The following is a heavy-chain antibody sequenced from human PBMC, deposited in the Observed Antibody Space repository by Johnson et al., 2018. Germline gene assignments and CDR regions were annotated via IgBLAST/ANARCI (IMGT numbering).Heavy chain of an antibody. CDR1: GFTFRTYE. D-gene: IGHD5-18*01. J-gene: IGHJ3*02. Sequence: VRLGESGGGLVQPGGSLRLCCEASGFTFRTYEMSWVRQAPGKGLEWVSALTGSGDATYYADSVKGRFTISRDNSKNTLYLQMNSLRAEETAVCDCARAPKGYTYGWNAFDIWGQGTMVTVSS. CDR2: LTGSGDAT. CDR3: ARAPKGYTYGWNAFDI. V-gene: IGHV3-23*04.